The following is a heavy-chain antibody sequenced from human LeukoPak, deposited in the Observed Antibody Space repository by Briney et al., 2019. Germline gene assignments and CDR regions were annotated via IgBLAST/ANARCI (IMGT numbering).Heavy chain of an antibody. CDR3: AKRGPDSDWGFDC. Sequence: GGSLRLSCAASGFTFSSYAISWVRQAPGKGLEWVSTLTSGGDTYYADSVKGRFTISRDNSKNTLYLQMNSLRAEDTAVYYCAKRGPDSDWGFDCWGQGTLVTVSS. J-gene: IGHJ4*02. CDR1: GFTFSSYA. V-gene: IGHV3-23*01. CDR2: LTSGGDT. D-gene: IGHD6-19*01.